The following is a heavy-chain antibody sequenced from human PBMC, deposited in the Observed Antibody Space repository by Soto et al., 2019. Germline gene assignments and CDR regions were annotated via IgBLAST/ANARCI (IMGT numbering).Heavy chain of an antibody. CDR1: GGSISSCGYY. V-gene: IGHV4-30-2*01. Sequence: PSETLSLTCTVSGGSISSCGYYWSWIRQHPGKGLEWIGYIYHSGSTYYNPSLKSRVTISVDRSKNQFSLKLSSVTAADTAVYYCARASRGTSWGYWGQGTLVTVSS. J-gene: IGHJ4*02. D-gene: IGHD7-27*01. CDR2: IYHSGST. CDR3: ARASRGTSWGY.